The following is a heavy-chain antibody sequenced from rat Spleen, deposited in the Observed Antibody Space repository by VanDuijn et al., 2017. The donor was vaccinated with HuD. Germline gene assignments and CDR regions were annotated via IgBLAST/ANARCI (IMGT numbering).Heavy chain of an antibody. CDR1: GFTFSDYN. Sequence: EVQLMESGGGLVQPGRSLKLSCAASGFTFSDYNMAWVRQAPTKGLEWVASISTGGGNIYYRDSVKGRFTISRDNAKSTLYLQMDSLRSEDTATYYCARQSSSIPYYWYFDFWGPGTMVTVSS. D-gene: IGHD1-2*01. J-gene: IGHJ1*01. CDR2: ISTGGGNI. CDR3: ARQSSSIPYYWYFDF. V-gene: IGHV5-25*01.